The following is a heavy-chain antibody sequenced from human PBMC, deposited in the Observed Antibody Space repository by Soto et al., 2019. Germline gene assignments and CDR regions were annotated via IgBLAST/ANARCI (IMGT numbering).Heavy chain of an antibody. CDR2: IGPSDSQT. CDR3: ARQIYDTDTGPNFQYYFDS. J-gene: IGHJ4*02. D-gene: IGHD5-18*01. Sequence: CKPSGYGFSGYSRSWVRQKPEKGLEWMGPIGPSDSQTYYSPSFRGQVTISVTKSITTVFLQWSSLRTSDTAMYYCARQIYDTDTGPNFQYYFDSWGQGTPVTSPQ. CDR1: GYGFSGYS. V-gene: IGHV5-10-1*04.